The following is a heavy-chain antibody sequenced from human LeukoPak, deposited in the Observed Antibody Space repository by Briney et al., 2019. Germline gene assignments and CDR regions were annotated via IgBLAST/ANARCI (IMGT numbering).Heavy chain of an antibody. Sequence: SETLSLTCAVYGGSFSGYYWSWIRQPPGKGPEWIGEINHSGSTNYNPSLKSRVTISVDTSKNQFSLKLSSVTAADTAVYYCARSGTLYRYTPGIDPWGQGTLVTVSS. CDR2: INHSGST. CDR3: ARSGTLYRYTPGIDP. CDR1: GGSFSGYY. D-gene: IGHD1-7*01. V-gene: IGHV4-34*01. J-gene: IGHJ5*02.